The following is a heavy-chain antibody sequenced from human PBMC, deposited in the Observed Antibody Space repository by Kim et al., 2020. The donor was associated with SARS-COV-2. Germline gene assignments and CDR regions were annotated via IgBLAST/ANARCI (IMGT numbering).Heavy chain of an antibody. CDR2: IYYSGST. V-gene: IGHV4-30-4*08. J-gene: IGHJ4*02. Sequence: SETLSLTCTVSGGSISSDDDYWSRIRQPPGKGLEWIGYIYYSGSTYYNPSLKSRVTISVDTSKNQFSLKLSSVTAADTAVYYCARVEYGGYCSSTSCSFDYWGQGTLVTVSS. D-gene: IGHD2-2*01. CDR3: ARVEYGGYCSSTSCSFDY. CDR1: GGSISSDDDY.